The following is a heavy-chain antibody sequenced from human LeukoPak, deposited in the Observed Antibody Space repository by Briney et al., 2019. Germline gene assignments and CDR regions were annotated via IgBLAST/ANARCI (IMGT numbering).Heavy chain of an antibody. J-gene: IGHJ4*02. Sequence: ASVKVSCKASGGTFSSYAISWVRQAPGQGLEWMGGIIPIFGTANYAQKFQGRVTITADESTSTAYMELSSLRSEDTAVYYCARDELGYCSGGSCYSARLPDYWGQGTLVTVSS. V-gene: IGHV1-69*01. CDR3: ARDELGYCSGGSCYSARLPDY. D-gene: IGHD2-15*01. CDR1: GGTFSSYA. CDR2: IIPIFGTA.